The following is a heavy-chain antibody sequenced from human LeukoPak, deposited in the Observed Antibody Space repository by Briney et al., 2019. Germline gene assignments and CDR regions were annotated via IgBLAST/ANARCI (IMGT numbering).Heavy chain of an antibody. Sequence: HSGGSLRLSCAASGFTFDDSAMHWVRQAPGKGLEWVSGISWNSGSVGYADSVKGRFTISRDNAKNSLYLQMNSLRAEDTALYYCAKVLYSGYDFVDVGMDVWGQGTTVTVSS. J-gene: IGHJ6*02. V-gene: IGHV3-9*01. D-gene: IGHD5-12*01. CDR1: GFTFDDSA. CDR3: AKVLYSGYDFVDVGMDV. CDR2: ISWNSGSV.